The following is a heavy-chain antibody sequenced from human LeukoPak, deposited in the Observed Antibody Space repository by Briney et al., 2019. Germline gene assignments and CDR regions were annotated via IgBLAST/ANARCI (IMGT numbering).Heavy chain of an antibody. CDR1: GYSFTSYW. CDR2: IYPGDSDT. J-gene: IGHJ3*02. CDR3: ARQRVEMATMSAFDI. D-gene: IGHD5-24*01. Sequence: GESLKISCKGSGYSFTSYWIGWVRQMPGKGLEWMGIIYPGDSDTRYSPSFQGQVTISADKSISTAYLQWSSLKASDTAMYYCARQRVEMATMSAFDIWGQGTMVTVSP. V-gene: IGHV5-51*01.